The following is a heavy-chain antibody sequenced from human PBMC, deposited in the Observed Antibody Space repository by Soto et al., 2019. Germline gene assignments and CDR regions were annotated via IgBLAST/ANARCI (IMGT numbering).Heavy chain of an antibody. V-gene: IGHV3-48*01. CDR2: ISSSSQNI. CDR3: ARDQSRGQVFYYYMDV. CDR1: EFTFSPDA. Sequence: EVQLVESGGGLVQPGGSLGLSCAASEFTFSPDAMNWVRQAPGKGLEWVSYISSSSQNIRYADSVKGRFTISRDNAKNSLYLQMNSLRAEDTAVYYCARDQSRGQVFYYYMDVWGEGTTVTVSS. D-gene: IGHD3-10*01. J-gene: IGHJ6*03.